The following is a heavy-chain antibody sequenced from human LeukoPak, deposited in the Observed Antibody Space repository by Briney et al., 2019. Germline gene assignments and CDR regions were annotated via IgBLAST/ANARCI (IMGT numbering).Heavy chain of an antibody. Sequence: GGSLRLSCAASGFTFSSYAMSWVRQAPGKGLEWVSAISGSGGSTYYADSVKGRFTISRDKSKNTLYLQMNSLRAEDTAVYYCAKTFGYDSSGYYSYWGQGTLVTVSS. CDR2: ISGSGGST. CDR1: GFTFSSYA. V-gene: IGHV3-23*01. D-gene: IGHD3-22*01. J-gene: IGHJ4*02. CDR3: AKTFGYDSSGYYSY.